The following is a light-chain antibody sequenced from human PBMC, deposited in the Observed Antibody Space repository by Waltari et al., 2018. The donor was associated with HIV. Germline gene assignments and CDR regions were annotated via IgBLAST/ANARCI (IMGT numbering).Light chain of an antibody. CDR3: QTWGTGIRV. Sequence: QLVLTQSPSASASLGASVNLTCTLSSGHTNYAIAWHQQQPEKGPRYLMKVDSDGSHNKGDGTPDLFSGSSSGAGLYLTISSLQSEDEADYYFQTWGTGIRVFGTGTRVTVL. CDR1: SGHTNYA. V-gene: IGLV4-69*02. J-gene: IGLJ1*01. CDR2: VDSDGSH.